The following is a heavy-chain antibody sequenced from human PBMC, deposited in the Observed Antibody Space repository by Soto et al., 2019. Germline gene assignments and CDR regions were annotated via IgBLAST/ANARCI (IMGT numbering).Heavy chain of an antibody. CDR2: INAGNGNT. CDR3: AIDATSDWLLIDY. V-gene: IGHV1-3*01. Sequence: GASVKVSCKASGYTFTSYAMHWVRQAPGQRLEWMGWINAGNGNTRYSQKFQGRVTITRDTSASTAYMELSSLRSEDTAVYYCAIDATSDWLLIDYWGQGTLVTVSS. CDR1: GYTFTSYA. J-gene: IGHJ4*02. D-gene: IGHD3-9*01.